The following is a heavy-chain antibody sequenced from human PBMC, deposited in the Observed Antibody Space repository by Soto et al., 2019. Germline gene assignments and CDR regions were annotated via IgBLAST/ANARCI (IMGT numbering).Heavy chain of an antibody. D-gene: IGHD3-9*01. CDR1: GGSISSSSYY. Sequence: PSDTLSLTCTVSGGSISSSSYYWGWILHPPGKGLEWIGSIYYSGSTYYNPSLKSRVTISVDTSKNQFSLKLSSVTAADTAVYYCASSPVLTGYFVARIRNLYYFDYWGQGTLVTVSS. V-gene: IGHV4-39*01. CDR2: IYYSGST. J-gene: IGHJ4*02. CDR3: ASSPVLTGYFVARIRNLYYFDY.